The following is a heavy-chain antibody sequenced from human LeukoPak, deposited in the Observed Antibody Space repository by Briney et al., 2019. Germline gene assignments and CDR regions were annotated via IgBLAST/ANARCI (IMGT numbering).Heavy chain of an antibody. CDR2: IKSKTDGGTT. J-gene: IGHJ4*02. V-gene: IGHV3-15*01. D-gene: IGHD3-9*01. Sequence: PGGSLRLSCAASGFTFSNAWMSWVRQAPGKGLEWVGRIKSKTDGGTTDYAAPVKGRFTISRDDSKNTLYLQMNSVKTEDTAVYYCTKDGGLRYFDWSLEFESYYFDYWGQGTLVTVSS. CDR1: GFTFSNAW. CDR3: TKDGGLRYFDWSLEFESYYFDY.